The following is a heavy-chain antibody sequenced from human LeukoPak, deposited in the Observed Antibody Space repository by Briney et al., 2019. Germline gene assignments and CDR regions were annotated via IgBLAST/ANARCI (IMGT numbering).Heavy chain of an antibody. J-gene: IGHJ4*02. CDR2: TSFDGSSQ. V-gene: IGHV3-30*01. CDR1: GFTFSRYA. CDR3: ARGSVGTPPPFDF. Sequence: PGGSLRLSCAASGFTFSRYALHWVRQSPGKGVEWVALTSFDGSSQYYADFAKGRFTISKDNSKNTLYLQMNSLKTEDTAVYYCARGSVGTPPPFDFWGQGTLVTVSS. D-gene: IGHD2-15*01.